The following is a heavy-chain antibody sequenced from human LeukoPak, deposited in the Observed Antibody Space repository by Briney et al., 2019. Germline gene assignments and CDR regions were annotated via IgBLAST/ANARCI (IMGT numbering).Heavy chain of an antibody. Sequence: GESLKISCKGSGYSFTSYWIGWVRQMPGKGLEWMGIIYPGDSDTRYSPSFQGQVTISADKSISTAYLQWSSLKASNTAMYYCARGGRGSYGSYNWFDPWGQGTLVTVSS. J-gene: IGHJ5*02. CDR3: ARGGRGSYGSYNWFDP. V-gene: IGHV5-51*01. CDR2: IYPGDSDT. D-gene: IGHD3-10*01. CDR1: GYSFTSYW.